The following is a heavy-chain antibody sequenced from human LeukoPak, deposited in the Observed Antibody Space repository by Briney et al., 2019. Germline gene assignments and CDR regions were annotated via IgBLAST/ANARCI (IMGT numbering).Heavy chain of an antibody. CDR2: ISGCCGST. V-gene: IGHV3-23*01. CDR3: AKFLPTHIVVANYYFDY. J-gene: IGHJ4*02. Sequence: PGGSLRLSCAASGFTFSSYAMSWVRQAPGKGLEWVSAISGCCGSTYYADSVKGRFTISRDNSKNTLYMQMNSLRAEDTAVYYCAKFLPTHIVVANYYFDYWGQGTLVTVSS. D-gene: IGHD2-21*01. CDR1: GFTFSSYA.